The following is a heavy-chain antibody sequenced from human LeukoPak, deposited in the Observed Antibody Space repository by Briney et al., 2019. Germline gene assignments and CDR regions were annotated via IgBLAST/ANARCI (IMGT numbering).Heavy chain of an antibody. CDR2: IYYSGST. CDR1: GGSISSYY. CDR3: ARAGATQEGDYYYYMDV. J-gene: IGHJ6*03. Sequence: TSETLSLTCTVSGGSISSYYWSWIRQPPGKGLEWIGYIYYSGSTNYNPSLKSRVTISVDTSKNQFSLKLSSVTAADTAVYYCARAGATQEGDYYYYMDVWGKGTTVTVSS. D-gene: IGHD1-26*01. V-gene: IGHV4-59*01.